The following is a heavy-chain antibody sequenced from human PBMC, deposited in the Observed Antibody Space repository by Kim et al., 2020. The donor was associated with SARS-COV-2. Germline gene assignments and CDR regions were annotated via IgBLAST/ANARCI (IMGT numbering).Heavy chain of an antibody. CDR2: LSYRGAT. V-gene: IGHV4-39*01. D-gene: IGHD3-10*01. CDR3: AAPRGAPKVFDY. CDR1: GGSITSSAYF. J-gene: IGHJ4*02. Sequence: SETLSLTCTVSGGSITSSAYFWGWIRQPPGKGLEWIGTLSYRGATEYNPSLKGRVTISGDTSKNEFSLRLTSVTAADTAIYYCAAPRGAPKVFDYWGQGT.